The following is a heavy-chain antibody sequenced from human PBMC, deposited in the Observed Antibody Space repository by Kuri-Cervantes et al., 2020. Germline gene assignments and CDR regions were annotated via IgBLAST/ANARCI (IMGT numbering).Heavy chain of an antibody. CDR1: GFTFTTST. CDR3: AAATVSRPEYFQH. J-gene: IGHJ1*01. V-gene: IGHV1-58*02. CDR2: IVVGSGNT. D-gene: IGHD4-17*01. Sequence: SVKVSCKTSGFTFTTSTMQWVRQARGQRLEWIGWIVVGSGNTNYAQKFQERVTISRDMSTSTAYMELSSLRSDDTAAYYCAAATVSRPEYFQHWGQGSLVTVSS.